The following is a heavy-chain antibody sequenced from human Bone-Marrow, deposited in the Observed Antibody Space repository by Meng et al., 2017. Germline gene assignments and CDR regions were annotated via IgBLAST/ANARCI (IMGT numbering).Heavy chain of an antibody. CDR1: GFTFSSYS. V-gene: IGHV3-21*01. Sequence: GESLKISCAASGFTFSSYSMNWVRQAPGKGLEWVSSISSSRSYIYYADSVKGRFTISRDNAKNSLYLQMNSLRAEDKTVCYCARAPRGYSYGYVRVPYDYWGQGTMVTVSS. CDR2: ISSSRSYI. J-gene: IGHJ4*01. CDR3: ARAPRGYSYGYVRVPYDY. D-gene: IGHD5-18*01.